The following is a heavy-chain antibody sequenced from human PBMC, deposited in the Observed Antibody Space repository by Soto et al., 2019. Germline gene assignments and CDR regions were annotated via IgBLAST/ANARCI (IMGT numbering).Heavy chain of an antibody. V-gene: IGHV4-59*01. CDR1: GGSISSYY. D-gene: IGHD3-22*01. J-gene: IGHJ4*02. CDR2: VYNTGST. CDR3: ARMHYNNSGWALDH. Sequence: SETLSLTCTVSGGSISSYYWSWIRQPPGKGLEWIGYVYNTGSTNFNPSLKSRVTMSIDTSKNQFSLRLSSVTAADTAVYHCARMHYNNSGWALDHWGQGALVTVSS.